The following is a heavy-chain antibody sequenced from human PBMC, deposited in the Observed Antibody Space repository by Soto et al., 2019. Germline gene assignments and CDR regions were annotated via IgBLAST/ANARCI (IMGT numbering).Heavy chain of an antibody. CDR2: ISGSGGST. J-gene: IGHJ4*02. V-gene: IGHV3-23*01. CDR3: AKDLTTVVTPSHYFDY. Sequence: EVQLLESGGGLVQPGGSLRLSCAASGFTFSSYAMSWVRQAPGKGLEWVSAISGSGGSTYYADSVKGRFTISRDNSKNTLYLQMNSLRAEDMAVYYCAKDLTTVVTPSHYFDYWGQGTLVTVSS. CDR1: GFTFSSYA. D-gene: IGHD4-17*01.